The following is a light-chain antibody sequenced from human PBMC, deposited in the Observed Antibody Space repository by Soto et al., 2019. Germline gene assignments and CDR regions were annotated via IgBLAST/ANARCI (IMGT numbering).Light chain of an antibody. CDR3: SSFAGSRVLV. V-gene: IGLV1-40*01. CDR2: GDI. CDR1: SSNIGAGFD. J-gene: IGLJ2*01. Sequence: QSALTQPPSVSGAPGQRVTISCAGSSSNIGAGFDVNWYQQLPGTGPKLLVYGDISRPSGVPDRFSGSKSGTSASLAITGLQADDEADYYCSSFAGSRVLVLGGGTKVTVL.